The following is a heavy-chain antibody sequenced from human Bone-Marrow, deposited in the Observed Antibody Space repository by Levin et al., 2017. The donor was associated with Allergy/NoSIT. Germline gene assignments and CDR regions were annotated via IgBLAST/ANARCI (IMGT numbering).Heavy chain of an antibody. J-gene: IGHJ4*02. CDR3: GRYYSGSYPDC. V-gene: IGHV3-48*01. CDR2: ISTSSSAI. D-gene: IGHD3-10*01. Sequence: LSLTCAASGFTFSTSSMTWVRQAPGKGLEWVSYISTSSSAIYYADSVKGRFTISRDNAKNSLYLQMNSLRAEDTAVYYCGRYYSGSYPDCWGQGTLVTVSS. CDR1: GFTFSTSS.